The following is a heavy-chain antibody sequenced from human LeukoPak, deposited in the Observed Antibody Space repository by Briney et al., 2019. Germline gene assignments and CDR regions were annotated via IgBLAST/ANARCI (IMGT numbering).Heavy chain of an antibody. CDR3: ARQPYSISSGINWFDP. D-gene: IGHD6-6*01. J-gene: IGHJ5*02. Sequence: PSETLSLTCTVSGGSISTYYWNWIRQPPGKGLEWIGYIYYSGATNYNPSLKSRVTISVDTSKNQFSLKLRSVTAADTAVYYCARQPYSISSGINWFDPWGQGILVTVSS. CDR1: GGSISTYY. CDR2: IYYSGAT. V-gene: IGHV4-59*08.